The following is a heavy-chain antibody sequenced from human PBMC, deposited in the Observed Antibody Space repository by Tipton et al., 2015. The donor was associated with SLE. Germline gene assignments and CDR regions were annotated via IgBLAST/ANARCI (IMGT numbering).Heavy chain of an antibody. CDR2: ISYHGLVD. J-gene: IGHJ6*03. CDR1: RFTFDTYA. V-gene: IGHV3-30*04. CDR3: ARGGPRSWWYYMDV. Sequence: SLRLSCAASRFTFDTYAMHWVRQPPGKGLEWVAVISYHGLVDYYADSVKGRFTISRDNSKNTVSLQMNSLRVEDSAVYYCARGGPRSWWYYMDVWGRGTTVTVSS. D-gene: IGHD6-13*01.